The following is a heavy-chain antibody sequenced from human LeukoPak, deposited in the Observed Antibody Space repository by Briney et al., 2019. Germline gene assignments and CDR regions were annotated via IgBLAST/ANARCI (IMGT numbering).Heavy chain of an antibody. CDR2: ISAYNGNT. CDR1: GYTFSGYY. V-gene: IGHV1-18*04. D-gene: IGHD7-27*01. CDR3: ARKTLTGDPYYFDY. Sequence: TSVKVSCKASGYTFSGYYIHWMRQAPGQGLEWMGWISAYNGNTNYAQKLQGRVTMTTDTSTSTAYMELRSLRSDDTAVYYCARKTLTGDPYYFDYWGQGTLVTVSS. J-gene: IGHJ4*02.